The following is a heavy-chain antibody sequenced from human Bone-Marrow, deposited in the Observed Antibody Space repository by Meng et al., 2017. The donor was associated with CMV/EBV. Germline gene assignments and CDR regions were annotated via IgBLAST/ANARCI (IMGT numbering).Heavy chain of an antibody. Sequence: EVQLVESGGGLVKPGGSXXLSCAASGFTFSSYSMNWVRHAPGKGLEWVSSISSSSSYIYYADSVKGRFTISRDNAKNSLYLQMNSLRAEDTAVYYCANFMVRGVIPSWGQGTLVTVSS. CDR2: ISSSSSYI. J-gene: IGHJ5*02. CDR3: ANFMVRGVIPS. D-gene: IGHD3-10*01. CDR1: GFTFSSYS. V-gene: IGHV3-21*01.